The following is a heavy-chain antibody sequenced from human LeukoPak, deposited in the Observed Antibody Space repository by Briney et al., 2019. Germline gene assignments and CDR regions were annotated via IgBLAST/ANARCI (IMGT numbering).Heavy chain of an antibody. CDR3: ARLKATVSIHAYFDS. D-gene: IGHD4-17*01. V-gene: IGHV4-59*01. CDR2: IYYSGST. CDR1: GGSISSYY. Sequence: PSETLSLTCTVSGGSISSYYWSWIRQPPGKGLEWIGYIYYSGSTNYNPSLKSRVSISSDTSKNQFYLELSSVTAADTAVYYCARLKATVSIHAYFDSWGQGTLVTVSS. J-gene: IGHJ4*02.